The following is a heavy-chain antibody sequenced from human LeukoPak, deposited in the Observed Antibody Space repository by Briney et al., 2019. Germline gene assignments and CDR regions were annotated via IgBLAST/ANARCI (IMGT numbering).Heavy chain of an antibody. D-gene: IGHD4/OR15-4a*01. J-gene: IGHJ5*02. CDR2: ISGNGANK. V-gene: IGHV3-23*01. CDR3: AKGLGALDL. Sequence: GGSLRLSRAASGFTLNTYAMTWVRQGPGKGLEWVSAISGNGANKFYADSVKGRFTISRDKSKNTLYLQMNSLRVEDTALYYCAKGLGALDLWGQGTLVTVSS. CDR1: GFTLNTYA.